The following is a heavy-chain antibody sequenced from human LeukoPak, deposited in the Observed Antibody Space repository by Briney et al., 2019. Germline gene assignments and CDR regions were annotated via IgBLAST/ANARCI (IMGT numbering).Heavy chain of an antibody. Sequence: QPGGSLRLSCAASGFTFSSYAMSWVRQAPGKGMEWVSYITSSGGSTYYAGSVKGQFTISRDNSKNTVYLQMNRLRAEDTAVYYCAKDRPNYYDSSGHYYRRNGDYWGQGTLVTVSS. CDR3: AKDRPNYYDSSGHYYRRNGDY. V-gene: IGHV3-23*01. CDR1: GFTFSSYA. J-gene: IGHJ4*02. D-gene: IGHD3-22*01. CDR2: ITSSGGST.